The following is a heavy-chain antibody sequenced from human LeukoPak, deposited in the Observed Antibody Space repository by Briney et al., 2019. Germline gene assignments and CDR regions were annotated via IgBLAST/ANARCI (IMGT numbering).Heavy chain of an antibody. J-gene: IGHJ3*02. Sequence: SETLSLTCTVSDYSISSGYYRGWIRQPPGEGLEWVGSIYHSGSTYYNPSLKGRLTMSVDRSNNLFSLNLNSVTAADTAVYYCARIIAASQDVFDIWGQGTMITVSS. CDR3: ARIIAASQDVFDI. CDR1: DYSISSGYY. D-gene: IGHD6-6*01. CDR2: IYHSGST. V-gene: IGHV4-38-2*02.